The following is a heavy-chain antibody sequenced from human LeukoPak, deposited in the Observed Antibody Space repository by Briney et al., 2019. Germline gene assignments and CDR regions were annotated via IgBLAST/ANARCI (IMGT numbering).Heavy chain of an antibody. Sequence: GGSLRLSCAASGFTFSSYWMHWVRQAPGKGLVWVSRINTDGSSTSYADSVKGRFTISRDNAKNSLYLQMNSLRAEDTAVYYCARDEPKSYQLSDAFDIWGQGTMVTVSS. J-gene: IGHJ3*02. V-gene: IGHV3-74*01. CDR1: GFTFSSYW. D-gene: IGHD2-2*01. CDR3: ARDEPKSYQLSDAFDI. CDR2: INTDGSST.